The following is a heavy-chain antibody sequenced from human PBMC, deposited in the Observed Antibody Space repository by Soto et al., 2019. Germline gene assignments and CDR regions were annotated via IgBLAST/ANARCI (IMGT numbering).Heavy chain of an antibody. Sequence: GGSLRLSCAASGFTFSSYAMSWVRQAPGKGLEWVSAISGSGGSTYYADSVKGRFTISRDNSKNTLYLQMNSLRAEDTAVYYCAKSRKGITMVRGAPVFDYWGQGTLVTVSS. J-gene: IGHJ4*02. CDR1: GFTFSSYA. CDR2: ISGSGGST. CDR3: AKSRKGITMVRGAPVFDY. V-gene: IGHV3-23*01. D-gene: IGHD3-10*01.